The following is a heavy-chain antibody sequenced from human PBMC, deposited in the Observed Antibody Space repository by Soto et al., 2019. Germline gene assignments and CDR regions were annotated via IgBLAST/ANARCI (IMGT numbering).Heavy chain of an antibody. CDR1: GFTFSSND. V-gene: IGHV3-33*03. J-gene: IGHJ6*02. CDR2: ICFDRSNK. Sequence: GGSLRLSCAASGFTFSSNDMHWVRQAPGKGLEWVAIICFDRSNKYYTDSVKGRFTISRDNAKNTLYLQMNTLRAEDTAVYYCAILIAARLYYYYGMDVWGQGTTVTVSS. CDR3: AILIAARLYYYYGMDV. D-gene: IGHD6-6*01.